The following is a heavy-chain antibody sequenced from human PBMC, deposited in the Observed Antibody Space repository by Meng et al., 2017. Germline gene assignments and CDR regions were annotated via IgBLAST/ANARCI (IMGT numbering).Heavy chain of an antibody. V-gene: IGHV2-5*02. CDR1: GFSLSTSGVG. CDR2: SYWDDDK. CDR3: AHRRDYYGSGNHFNY. J-gene: IGHJ4*02. Sequence: QFTLREHEPTLVRPPYPLTLTCTFSGFSLSTSGVGVGWIRQPPGKAVEWLALSYWDDDKRYSQSLKSRLTITKDPSKNQVVLTMTNMDPVDTATYYCAHRRDYYGSGNHFNYWGQGTLVTVSS. D-gene: IGHD3-10*01.